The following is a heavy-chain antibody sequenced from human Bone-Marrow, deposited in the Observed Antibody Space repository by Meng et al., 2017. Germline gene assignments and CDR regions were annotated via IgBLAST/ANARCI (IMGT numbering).Heavy chain of an antibody. CDR2: ISYDGNNK. CDR3: ARGRSGMYDAFDI. D-gene: IGHD1-26*01. J-gene: IGHJ3*02. Sequence: QVQVVESGGGVVQPGRPLRLACAPSGFTFRGYAMAWFRQAPGKGLEWVAVISYDGNNKYYADSVKGRFTISRDNSKNTLYLQINSLRAEDTAVYYCARGRSGMYDAFDIWGRGTRVTVSS. CDR1: GFTFRGYA. V-gene: IGHV3-30*04.